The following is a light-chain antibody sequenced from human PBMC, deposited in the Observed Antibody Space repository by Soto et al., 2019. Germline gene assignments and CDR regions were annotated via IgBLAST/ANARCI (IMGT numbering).Light chain of an antibody. CDR3: LQFNDYPLT. CDR1: QGVSSSY. V-gene: IGKV3-20*01. CDR2: GAS. Sequence: EIVLTQSPGTLSLSPGERATLSCRASQGVSSSYLAWYQQKPGQAPRLLIYGASSRATGIPARFSGYESGTEFTLTISNLQPEDSATYYCLQFNDYPLTVGGGTKVDIK. J-gene: IGKJ4*01.